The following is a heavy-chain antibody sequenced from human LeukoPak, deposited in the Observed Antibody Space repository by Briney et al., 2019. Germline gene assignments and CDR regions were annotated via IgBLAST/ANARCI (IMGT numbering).Heavy chain of an antibody. V-gene: IGHV3-74*01. J-gene: IGHJ3*02. CDR1: GFTFSSYW. Sequence: QAGGSLRLSCADSGFTFSSYWMHWVRQAPGKGLVWVSRISNDGSSTTYADSVKGRFTISRDNANNTLYLQMNSLRAEDTAVYYCARGRYYYDRSVHGFDIWGQGTMLTVSS. CDR3: ARGRYYYDRSVHGFDI. CDR2: ISNDGSST. D-gene: IGHD3-22*01.